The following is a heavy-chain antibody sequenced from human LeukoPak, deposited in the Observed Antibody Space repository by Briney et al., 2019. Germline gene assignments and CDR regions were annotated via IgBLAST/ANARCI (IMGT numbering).Heavy chain of an antibody. CDR1: GFTFDDYA. V-gene: IGHV3-43*02. D-gene: IGHD6-13*01. Sequence: GGSLRLSCAASGFTFDDYAMHWVRQAPGKGLEWVSHISGDGSSTYYADSMKGRFTISRDNAKNTLYLQMNSLRAEDTAVYYCARAVATVTGYYFDYWGQGILVTLSS. CDR2: ISGDGSST. J-gene: IGHJ4*02. CDR3: ARAVATVTGYYFDY.